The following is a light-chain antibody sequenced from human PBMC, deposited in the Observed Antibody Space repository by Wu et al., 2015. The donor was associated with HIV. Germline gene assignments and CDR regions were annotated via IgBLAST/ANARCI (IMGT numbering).Light chain of an antibody. CDR3: QQFDILSMYS. CDR1: QSVSNNY. J-gene: IGKJ2*03. Sequence: EIVLTQSPGTLSVSPGERATLSCRASQSVSNNYLAWYQQRPGQAPRLLLYGTSSRANGIPDRFSGSGSGTDFTLTITRLEPEDFAVYYCQQFDILSMYSFGQGTKVDMK. V-gene: IGKV3-20*01. CDR2: GTS.